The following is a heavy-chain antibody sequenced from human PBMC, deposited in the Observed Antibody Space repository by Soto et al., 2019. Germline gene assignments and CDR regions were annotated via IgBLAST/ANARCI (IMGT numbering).Heavy chain of an antibody. CDR1: GFTFSSYS. CDR2: IRSSSSTI. Sequence: EVQLVASGGGLVQPGGSLRLSCAASGFTFSSYSMNWVRQAPGKRLEWGAYIRSSSSTIYYEDSVKGRFTITRDNAKNSLYLQMNSLRAEDTAVYYCARKDDYGDYVWPSGYGMDVWGQGTTVTVSS. V-gene: IGHV3-48*01. J-gene: IGHJ6*02. D-gene: IGHD4-17*01. CDR3: ARKDDYGDYVWPSGYGMDV.